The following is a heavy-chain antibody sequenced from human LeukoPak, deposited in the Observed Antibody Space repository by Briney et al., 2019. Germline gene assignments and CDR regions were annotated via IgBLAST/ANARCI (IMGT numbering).Heavy chain of an antibody. CDR1: GFTNY. Sequence: QPGGSLRLSCGASGFTNYMNWVRQAPERGLEWVSTIYSSGDTYYADSVRGRFTISRDKTKNMLFLQMNSLRGEDTAIYYCARDLLEPEMAAWGLGTLVTVSS. CDR3: ARDLLEPEMAA. V-gene: IGHV3-53*01. CDR2: IYSSGDT. D-gene: IGHD5-24*01. J-gene: IGHJ5*02.